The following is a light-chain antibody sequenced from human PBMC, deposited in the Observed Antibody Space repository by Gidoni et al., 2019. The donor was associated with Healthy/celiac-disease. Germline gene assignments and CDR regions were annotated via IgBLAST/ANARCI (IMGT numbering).Light chain of an antibody. CDR2: DAS. V-gene: IGKV1-33*01. J-gene: IGKJ3*01. CDR3: QQYDNLPIT. Sequence: DFQMTQSPSSLSASVGARVTITCQASQDISNYLNWYQQKPGKAPKLLIYDASNLETGVPSRFSGSGSGTDFTFTISSLQPEDIATYYCQQYDNLPITFGPGTKVDIK. CDR1: QDISNY.